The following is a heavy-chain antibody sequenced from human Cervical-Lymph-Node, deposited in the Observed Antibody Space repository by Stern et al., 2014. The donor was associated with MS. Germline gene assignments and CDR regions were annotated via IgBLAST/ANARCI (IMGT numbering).Heavy chain of an antibody. CDR1: SGFIGNNY. V-gene: IGHV4-59*01. CDR3: ARAGPYDYIWGNFRHRAFYFDS. Sequence: QVQLQESGPGLVKPSETLSLMCSVSSGFIGNNYWSWIRQPPGNGLEWIGHLYYSGSTYYNPSLKSRVPISLDTSKNQLSLRLSSVTAADTAVYYCARAGPYDYIWGNFRHRAFYFDSWGQGALVTVSS. J-gene: IGHJ4*02. CDR2: LYYSGST. D-gene: IGHD3-16*02.